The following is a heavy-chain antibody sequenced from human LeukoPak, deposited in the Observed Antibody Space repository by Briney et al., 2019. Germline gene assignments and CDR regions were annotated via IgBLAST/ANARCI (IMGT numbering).Heavy chain of an antibody. D-gene: IGHD3-9*01. J-gene: IGHJ4*02. CDR2: INPNSGGT. CDR1: GYTFTGYY. Sequence: ASVKVSCKASGYTFTGYYMHWVRQAPGQGLEWMGWINPNSGGTNYAQKFQGRVTMTRDTSISTAYMELSRLRSDDTAVYYCASTGGYYDILTGYYRDRYYFDYWGQGTLVTASS. V-gene: IGHV1-2*02. CDR3: ASTGGYYDILTGYYRDRYYFDY.